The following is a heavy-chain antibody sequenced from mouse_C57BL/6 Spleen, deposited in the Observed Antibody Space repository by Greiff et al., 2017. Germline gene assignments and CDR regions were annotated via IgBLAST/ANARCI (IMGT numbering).Heavy chain of an antibody. V-gene: IGHV1-50*01. CDR2: FDPSDSYT. J-gene: IGHJ4*01. Sequence: VKLQQPGAELVKPGASVKLSCKASGYTFTSYWMQWVKQRPGQGLEWIGEFDPSDSYTNSNQKFKGKATLTVDTSSSTAYMQLSSLTSEDSAVYYCARGAMDYWGQGTSVTGSS. CDR3: ARGAMDY. CDR1: GYTFTSYW.